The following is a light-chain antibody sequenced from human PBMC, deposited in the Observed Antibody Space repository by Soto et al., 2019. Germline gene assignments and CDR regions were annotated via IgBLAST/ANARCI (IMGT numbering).Light chain of an antibody. V-gene: IGLV2-23*02. J-gene: IGLJ1*01. CDR2: EVT. CDR3: CSYAGGHTYV. Sequence: QSALTQPASVSGSPGQSITISCTGTSSNIGSYNLVSWYQQHPGKAPKVMIYEVTKRPSGVSYRFSGSKSDNTASLTISGLQAEDEADYYCCSYAGGHTYVFGTGTKLTVL. CDR1: SSNIGSYNL.